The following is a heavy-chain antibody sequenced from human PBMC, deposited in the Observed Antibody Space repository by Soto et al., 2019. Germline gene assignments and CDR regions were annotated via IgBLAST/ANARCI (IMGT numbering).Heavy chain of an antibody. V-gene: IGHV4-59*01. J-gene: IGHJ6*02. CDR2: IYYSGST. CDR1: GGSISSYY. Sequence: PSETLSLTCTVSGGSISSYYWSWIRQPPGKGLEWIGYIYYSGSTNYNPSLKSRITISVDTSKNQFSLKLSSVTAADTAVYYCARVRDGMDVWGQGTTVTVSS. CDR3: ARVRDGMDV.